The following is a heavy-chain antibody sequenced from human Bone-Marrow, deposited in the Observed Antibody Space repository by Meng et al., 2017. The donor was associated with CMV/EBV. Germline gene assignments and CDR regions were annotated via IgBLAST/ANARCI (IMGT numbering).Heavy chain of an antibody. CDR3: ARALRYCSSTSCYYYYGMDV. CDR2: IGTAGDT. CDR1: GFTFSSYD. V-gene: IGHV3-13*01. D-gene: IGHD2-2*01. Sequence: GESLKISCVASGFTFSSYDMHWVRQATGKGLEWVSAIGTAGDTYYPGSVKGRFTISRENAKNSLYLQMNSLRAGDTAVYYCARALRYCSSTSCYYYYGMDVWGQGTTVTVSS. J-gene: IGHJ6*02.